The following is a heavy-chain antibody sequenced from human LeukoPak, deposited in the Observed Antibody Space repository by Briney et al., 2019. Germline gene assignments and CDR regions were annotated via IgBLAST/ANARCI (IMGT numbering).Heavy chain of an antibody. CDR1: GYSINNGYY. CDR3: AREVRPFQAAIGTNWFDP. J-gene: IGHJ5*02. CDR2: IYHSGST. V-gene: IGHV4-38-2*02. D-gene: IGHD2-15*01. Sequence: SETLSLTCTVSGYSINNGYYWGWIRQSPGKGLEWIGSIYHSGSTYYTPSLKNRVTIAVDTSKNQFALKLRSVTAADTAVYYCAREVRPFQAAIGTNWFDPWGQGTLVTVSS.